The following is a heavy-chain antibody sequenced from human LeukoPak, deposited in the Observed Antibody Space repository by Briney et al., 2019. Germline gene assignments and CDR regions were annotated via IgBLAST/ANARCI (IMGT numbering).Heavy chain of an antibody. CDR1: GGSISSSSYY. J-gene: IGHJ3*02. CDR2: IYYSRST. V-gene: IGHV4-39*01. CDR3: ARPGYSRDHDAFDI. D-gene: IGHD6-13*01. Sequence: PSETLSLTXTVSGGSISSSSYYWGWIRQPPEKVVEWIGSIYYSRSTYYNPSVKSRVTISVDTSKNQFSLKLSAVTAADTAVYYCARPGYSRDHDAFDIWGQGTMVTVSS.